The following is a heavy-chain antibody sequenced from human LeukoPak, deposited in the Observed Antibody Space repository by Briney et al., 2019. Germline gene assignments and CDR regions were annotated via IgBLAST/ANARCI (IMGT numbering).Heavy chain of an antibody. CDR1: GFTFSNYV. J-gene: IGHJ4*02. V-gene: IGHV3-23*01. D-gene: IGHD4-17*01. Sequence: GGSLRLSCAASGFTFSNYVMSWVRQAPGKGLEWVSGISGSGGSTYYVDSVRGRFTVSRDSSKNTLSLQMHSLRAEDTAVYYCAKDRLSTVTSTFDYWGQGTLVTVSS. CDR3: AKDRLSTVTSTFDY. CDR2: ISGSGGST.